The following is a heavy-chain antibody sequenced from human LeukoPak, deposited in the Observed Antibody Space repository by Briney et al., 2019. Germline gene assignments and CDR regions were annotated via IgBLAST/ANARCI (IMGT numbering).Heavy chain of an antibody. D-gene: IGHD3-22*01. CDR2: IYSGGNT. J-gene: IGHJ4*02. CDR1: GFTVSSNY. Sequence: AGGSLRLSCAASGFTVSSNYMSWVRQARGKGLEWVSVIYSGGNTYYADSVKGRFTISRDKSKNTLYLQMNSLTAEDTAVYYCARFGSNYYPFDYWGQGTLVTVSS. CDR3: ARFGSNYYPFDY. V-gene: IGHV3-53*01.